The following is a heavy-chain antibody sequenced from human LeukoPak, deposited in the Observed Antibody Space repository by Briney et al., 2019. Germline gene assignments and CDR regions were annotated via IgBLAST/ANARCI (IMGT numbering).Heavy chain of an antibody. J-gene: IGHJ4*02. CDR2: ISGSGGST. CDR3: AKDTEDTYYYDSSGYPGVY. D-gene: IGHD3-22*01. CDR1: GFTFSSYA. Sequence: GGSLRLSCAASGFTFSSYAMSWVRQAPGKGLEWVSAISGSGGSTYYADSVKGQFTISRDNSKNTLYLQMNSLRAEDTAVYYCAKDTEDTYYYDSSGYPGVYWGQGTLVTVSS. V-gene: IGHV3-23*01.